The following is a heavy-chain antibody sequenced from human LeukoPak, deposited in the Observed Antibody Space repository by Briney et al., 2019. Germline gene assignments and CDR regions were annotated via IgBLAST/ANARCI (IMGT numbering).Heavy chain of an antibody. J-gene: IGHJ6*03. CDR2: IYYSGST. CDR1: GGSISSSSYY. CDR3: ASDGYSYGHEDYYYYMDV. D-gene: IGHD5-18*01. V-gene: IGHV4-39*07. Sequence: SETLSLTCTVSGGSISSSSYYWGWIRQPPGRGLEWIGSIYYSGSTYYNQSLKSRVTISVDTSKNQFSLKLSSVTAADTAVYYCASDGYSYGHEDYYYYMDVWGKGTTVTVSS.